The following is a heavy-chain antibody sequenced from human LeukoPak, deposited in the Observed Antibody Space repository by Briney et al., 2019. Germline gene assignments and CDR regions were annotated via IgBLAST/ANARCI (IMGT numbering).Heavy chain of an antibody. CDR2: ISGSGGYT. V-gene: IGHV3-23*01. CDR3: AKAEGKNPTGGRWLD. J-gene: IGHJ4*02. CDR1: GLSFSTYA. D-gene: IGHD6-19*01. Sequence: GGSLTLSCARSGLSFSTYAMTWVRQAPGRGLESVSAISGSGGYTYYADSVKGRFTISRDNSKNTLYLQMNSLRAEDTAIYYCAKAEGKNPTGGRWLDWGQGTLVTVSS.